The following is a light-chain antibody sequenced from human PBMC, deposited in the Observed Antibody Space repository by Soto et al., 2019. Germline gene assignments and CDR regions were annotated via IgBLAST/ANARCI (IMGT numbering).Light chain of an antibody. J-gene: IGKJ1*01. CDR2: KAS. V-gene: IGKV1-5*03. Sequence: DIQMTQSPSTLSASVGDRVTITCRASQGISSRLAWYQQKPGKAPNLLIYKASTLESGVPSRFSGSRSGTEFTLTVSSLQPDDFATYYYQQYYSFPWTLGQGTKV. CDR3: QQYYSFPWT. CDR1: QGISSR.